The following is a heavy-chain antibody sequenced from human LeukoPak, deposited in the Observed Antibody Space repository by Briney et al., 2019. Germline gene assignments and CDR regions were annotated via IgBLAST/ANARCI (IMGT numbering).Heavy chain of an antibody. CDR1: GFTFSSSG. Sequence: PGGSLRLSCAASGFTFSSSGMHWVCQAPGKGLEWVAFIRFDGSNKDYADSVKGRFTISRDNPRNTLYLQMNSLRAEDTAVYYCAKGLGYCSGGSCYWGQGTLVTVSS. J-gene: IGHJ4*02. V-gene: IGHV3-30*02. CDR3: AKGLGYCSGGSCY. D-gene: IGHD2-15*01. CDR2: IRFDGSNK.